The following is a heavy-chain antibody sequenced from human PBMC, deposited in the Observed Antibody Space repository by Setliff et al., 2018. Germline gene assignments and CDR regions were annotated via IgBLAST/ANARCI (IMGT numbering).Heavy chain of an antibody. J-gene: IGHJ5*02. CDR1: GGTFSSKA. V-gene: IGHV1-69*13. D-gene: IGHD4-17*01. Sequence: SVKVSCKASGGTFSSKAISWVRQAPGQGLEWMGGFIPSFGTANYAQKFQGRLTITADESTSTAYMELNSLRSEDTAIYYCARDSYGDNLPYNWFAPWGQGTPVTVSS. CDR2: FIPSFGTA. CDR3: ARDSYGDNLPYNWFAP.